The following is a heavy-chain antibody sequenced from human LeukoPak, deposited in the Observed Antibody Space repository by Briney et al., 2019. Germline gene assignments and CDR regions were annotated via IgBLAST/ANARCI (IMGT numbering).Heavy chain of an antibody. CDR3: ARDEGGSLADDAFDI. CDR2: ISYDGSNK. CDR1: GFIVSSYV. D-gene: IGHD1-26*01. Sequence: QPGGSLRLSCAASGFIVSSYVMHWVRQAPGKGLEWVAVISYDGSNKYYADSVKGRFTISRDNSKNTLYLQMNSLRADDTAVYYCARDEGGSLADDAFDIWGQGTMVTVSS. J-gene: IGHJ3*02. V-gene: IGHV3-30-3*01.